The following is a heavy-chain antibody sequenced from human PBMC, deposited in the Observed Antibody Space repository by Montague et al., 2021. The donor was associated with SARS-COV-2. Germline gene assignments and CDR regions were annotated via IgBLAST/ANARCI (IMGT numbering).Heavy chain of an antibody. CDR1: GGSVNSTNW. D-gene: IGHD5-12*01. Sequence: SETLSLTCTVSGGSVNSTNWWSWVRQPPGKGLEWIAEVYRTGGTMFNPQFRSRVTLSIDRSKNLFSLNLNSVTAADTAVYYCARTGAYDHFDYWGPGTLVIVSS. CDR2: VYRTGGT. V-gene: IGHV4-4*02. CDR3: ARTGAYDHFDY. J-gene: IGHJ4*02.